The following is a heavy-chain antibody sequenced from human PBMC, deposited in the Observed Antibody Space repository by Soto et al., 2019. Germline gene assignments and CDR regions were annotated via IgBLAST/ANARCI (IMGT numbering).Heavy chain of an antibody. V-gene: IGHV3-9*01. Sequence: EVQLVESGGGLVQPGRSLRLSCAASGFTFDDYAMHWVRQAPGKGLEWVSGISWNSGSIGYADSVKGRFTISRDNAKNSLYLQMNSLRAEDTALYYCAKDIADSSNSPYFDYWGQGTLVTVSS. CDR2: ISWNSGSI. J-gene: IGHJ4*02. D-gene: IGHD4-4*01. CDR3: AKDIADSSNSPYFDY. CDR1: GFTFDDYA.